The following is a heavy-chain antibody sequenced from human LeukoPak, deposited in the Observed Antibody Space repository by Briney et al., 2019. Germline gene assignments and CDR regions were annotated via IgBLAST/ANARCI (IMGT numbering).Heavy chain of an antibody. J-gene: IGHJ5*02. V-gene: IGHV4-59*12. CDR2: IYCSGST. CDR1: GGSISSYY. Sequence: PSETLSLTCTVSGGSISSYYWSWIRQPPGKGLEWIGYIYCSGSTNYNPSLKSRVTISVDTSKNQFSLKLSSVTAADTAVYYCARDLDGYNNWFDPWGQGTLVTVSS. CDR3: ARDLDGYNNWFDP. D-gene: IGHD5-24*01.